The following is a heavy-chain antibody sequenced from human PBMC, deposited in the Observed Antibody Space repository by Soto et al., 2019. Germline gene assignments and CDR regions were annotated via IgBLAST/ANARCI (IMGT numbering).Heavy chain of an antibody. D-gene: IGHD6-13*01. CDR1: GFSFSSYA. Sequence: QVQLVESGGGVVQPGRSLRLSCAASGFSFSSYAMHWVRQAPGKGLEWVAVISYDGGNKYYGDSVKGRFTISRDNSKNTLFLQMNSLRAEDTAVYYCARMRPPGVGAAGSPDYWGQGTLVTVSS. V-gene: IGHV3-30*03. CDR3: ARMRPPGVGAAGSPDY. CDR2: ISYDGGNK. J-gene: IGHJ4*02.